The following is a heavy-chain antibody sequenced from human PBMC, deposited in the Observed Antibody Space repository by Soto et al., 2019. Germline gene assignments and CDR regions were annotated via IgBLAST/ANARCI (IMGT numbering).Heavy chain of an antibody. J-gene: IGHJ4*01. CDR3: ARHSYYDSRDYPYY. Sequence: GESLKISCRGSGYNFTRYWITWVRQMPGKGLEWMGIIYPGDSDTRYSPSFQGQVTISADKSFSTAYLQWSSLKASDTAMYYRARHSYYDSRDYPYYWGQGTLVTVSS. CDR2: IYPGDSDT. CDR1: GYNFTRYW. D-gene: IGHD3-22*01. V-gene: IGHV5-51*01.